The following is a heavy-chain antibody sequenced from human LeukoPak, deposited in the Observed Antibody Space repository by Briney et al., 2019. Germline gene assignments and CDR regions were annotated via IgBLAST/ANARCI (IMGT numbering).Heavy chain of an antibody. CDR1: ARTFSSYA. CDR2: INPSGGST. CDR3: ASEIAVAGTIDY. Sequence: ASVKVSCKASARTFSSYAISWVRQAPGQGLEWMGIINPSGGSTSYAEKFQGRVTMTRDTSTSTVYMELSSLRSEDTAVYYCASEIAVAGTIDYWGQGTLVTVSS. D-gene: IGHD6-19*01. V-gene: IGHV1-46*01. J-gene: IGHJ4*02.